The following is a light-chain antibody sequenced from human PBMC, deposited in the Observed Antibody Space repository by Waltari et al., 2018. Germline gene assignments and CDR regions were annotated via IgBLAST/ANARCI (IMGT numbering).Light chain of an antibody. CDR3: SSYAGSNNYV. CDR1: SSDVGAYNY. CDR2: EVT. J-gene: IGLJ1*01. Sequence: QSALTQPPSASGSLGQPVTISCTGTSSDVGAYNYVSWYQQHPGKAPKLMIYEVTKRPSGVPDRFSGSKSGNTASLTVSGLQPEDEADYYCSSYAGSNNYVFGTGTEVTVL. V-gene: IGLV2-8*01.